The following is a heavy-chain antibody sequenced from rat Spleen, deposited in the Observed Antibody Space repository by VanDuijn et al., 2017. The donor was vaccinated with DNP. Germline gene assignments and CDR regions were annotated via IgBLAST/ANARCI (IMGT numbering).Heavy chain of an antibody. D-gene: IGHD1-12*02. CDR3: ARIGDCHDGGDGDVLDV. V-gene: IGHV4-2*01. CDR2: INKDSRTI. Sequence: EVKLVESGGGLVQPGRSLKLSCEASGFNFNDYWMGWVRQAPGKGLEWIAEINKDSRTIKYTPSLKDKLTISRDNAQKTLYLQMSKLGSEDTAIYYCARIGDCHDGGDGDVLDVWGQGTSVTVSS. J-gene: IGHJ4*01. CDR1: GFNFNDYW.